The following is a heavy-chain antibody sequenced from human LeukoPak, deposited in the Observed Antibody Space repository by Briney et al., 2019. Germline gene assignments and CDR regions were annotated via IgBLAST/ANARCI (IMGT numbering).Heavy chain of an antibody. CDR1: GFTFSSYA. D-gene: IGHD3-3*01. CDR2: ISGSGGST. V-gene: IGHV3-23*01. J-gene: IGHJ4*02. Sequence: PGGSLRLSSAASGFTFSSYAMSWVRQAPGKGLECVSAISGSGGSTYYADSVKGRFTISRDNSKNTLYLQMNSLRAKDTAVYYCAKARADYDAFDYWGQGTLVTVSS. CDR3: AKARADYDAFDY.